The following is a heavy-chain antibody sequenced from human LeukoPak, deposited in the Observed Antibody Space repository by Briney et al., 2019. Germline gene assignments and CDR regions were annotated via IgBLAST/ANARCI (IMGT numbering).Heavy chain of an antibody. D-gene: IGHD2-2*01. CDR2: VGNSSSYI. CDR1: GFTFSSYS. CDR3: ARELGSSLDY. Sequence: GGSLRLSCAASGFTFSSYSMNWVRQAPGKGLEWVSPVGNSSSYIYYSDAVKGRFPISRENAKNSLYLKMNSLRAEDRAVYYCARELGSSLDYWGQGTLVSVSS. V-gene: IGHV3-21*01. J-gene: IGHJ4*02.